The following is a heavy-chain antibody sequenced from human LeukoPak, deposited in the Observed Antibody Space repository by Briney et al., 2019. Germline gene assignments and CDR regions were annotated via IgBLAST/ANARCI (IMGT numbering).Heavy chain of an antibody. Sequence: SETLSLTCTASGGSISSYYWSWIRQPPGKGLEWIGFIYYSGSTNYNPSLKSRVTISVDTSKNQFSLKLSSVTAADTAVYYCARVTLVRGVRIFDYWGQGTLVTVSS. V-gene: IGHV4-59*01. J-gene: IGHJ4*02. CDR3: ARVTLVRGVRIFDY. CDR1: GGSISSYY. D-gene: IGHD3-10*01. CDR2: IYYSGST.